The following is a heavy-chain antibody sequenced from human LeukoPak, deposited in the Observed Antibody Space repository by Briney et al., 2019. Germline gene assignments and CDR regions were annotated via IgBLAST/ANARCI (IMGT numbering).Heavy chain of an antibody. CDR2: ISGSGGST. CDR3: AKGGIGRITIFGVVIDPLDV. D-gene: IGHD3-3*01. CDR1: GFTFSSYA. J-gene: IGHJ6*04. V-gene: IGHV3-23*01. Sequence: GGSLRLSCAASGFTFSSYAMSWVRQAPGKGLEWVSAISGSGGSTYYADSVKGRFTISSDNSKNTLYLQMNSLRAEDAAVYYCAKGGIGRITIFGVVIDPLDVWGKGTTVTVSS.